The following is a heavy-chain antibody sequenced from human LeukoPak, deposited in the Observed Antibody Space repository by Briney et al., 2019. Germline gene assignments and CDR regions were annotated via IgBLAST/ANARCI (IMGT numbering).Heavy chain of an antibody. J-gene: IGHJ5*02. D-gene: IGHD4-17*01. CDR1: GGTFSSYA. V-gene: IGHV1-69*06. CDR2: IIPIFGTA. CDR3: ARTTTVRGNWFDP. Sequence: ASVKVSCKASGGTFSSYAISWVRQAPGQGLEWMGGIIPIFGTANYAQKFQGRVTITADKSTSTAYMELSSLRSEDTAVYYCARTTTVRGNWFDPWGQGTLVTVSS.